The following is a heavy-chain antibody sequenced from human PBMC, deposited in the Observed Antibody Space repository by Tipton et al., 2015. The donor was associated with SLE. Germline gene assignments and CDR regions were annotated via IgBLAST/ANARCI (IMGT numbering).Heavy chain of an antibody. D-gene: IGHD3-16*01. CDR2: IYYSGST. Sequence: TLSLTCAVYGGSFSGYYWSWIRQPPGKGLEWIGYIYYSGSTYYNPSLKSRVTISVDTSKNQFSLKLSSVTAADTAVYYCARVGITFIYWGQGTLVTVSS. V-gene: IGHV4-30-4*01. J-gene: IGHJ4*02. CDR3: ARVGITFIY. CDR1: GGSFSGYY.